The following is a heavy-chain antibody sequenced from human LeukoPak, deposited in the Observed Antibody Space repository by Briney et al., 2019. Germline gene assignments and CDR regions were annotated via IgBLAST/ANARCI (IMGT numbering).Heavy chain of an antibody. CDR1: GGSISSSSYY. CDR3: ARLPCGSNCYSDY. Sequence: SETLSLTCTVSGGSISSSSYYWGWIRQPSGKGLEWIGSVYYSGSTYYNPSLKSRVTISVDTSKNQFSLKLSSVTAADTAVHYCARLPCGSNCYSDYWGQGTLVTVSS. J-gene: IGHJ4*02. D-gene: IGHD2-21*02. V-gene: IGHV4-39*01. CDR2: VYYSGST.